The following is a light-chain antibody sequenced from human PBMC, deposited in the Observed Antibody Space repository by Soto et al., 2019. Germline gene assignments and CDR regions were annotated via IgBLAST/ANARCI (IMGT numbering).Light chain of an antibody. CDR1: SSDVGSYNS. Sequence: QSALTQPASVSGSPGQSIAISCTGTSSDVGSYNSVSWYQQYPGKAPKLMIHDVNNRSSGISDRFSGSKSGNTASLTISGLQAEDEADYYGSSFTSSTSDVFGTGSKLTVL. J-gene: IGLJ1*01. V-gene: IGLV2-14*03. CDR2: DVN. CDR3: SSFTSSTSDV.